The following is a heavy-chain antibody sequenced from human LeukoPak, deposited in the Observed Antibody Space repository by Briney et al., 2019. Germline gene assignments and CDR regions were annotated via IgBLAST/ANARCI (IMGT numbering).Heavy chain of an antibody. D-gene: IGHD2-15*01. Sequence: PSETLSLTCTVSGGSISSYYWSWIPQPPGKGLEWIGYIYYSGSTNYNPSLKSRVTISVDTSKNQFSLKLSSVTAADTAVYYCARLPWGVVRNYYYYYGMDVWGQGTTVTVSS. CDR1: GGSISSYY. J-gene: IGHJ6*02. V-gene: IGHV4-59*08. CDR3: ARLPWGVVRNYYYYYGMDV. CDR2: IYYSGST.